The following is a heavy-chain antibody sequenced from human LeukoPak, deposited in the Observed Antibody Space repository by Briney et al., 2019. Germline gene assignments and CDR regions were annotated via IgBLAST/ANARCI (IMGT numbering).Heavy chain of an antibody. J-gene: IGHJ6*03. CDR3: ARNAHQLPYYYYYMDV. V-gene: IGHV1-46*01. Sequence: VASVKVSCKASGYTFTSYYMHWVRQAPGQGLEWMGIINPNAGTTGYAQKFQGRVTMTRDTSISTAYMELSRLRSDDTAVYYCARNAHQLPYYYYYMDVWGKGTTVTVSS. D-gene: IGHD2-2*01. CDR2: INPNAGTT. CDR1: GYTFTSYY.